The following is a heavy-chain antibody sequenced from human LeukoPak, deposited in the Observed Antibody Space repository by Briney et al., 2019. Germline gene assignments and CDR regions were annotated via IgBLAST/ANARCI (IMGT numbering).Heavy chain of an antibody. CDR1: GFTFDDYA. Sequence: GGSLRLSCAASGFTFDDYAMHWVRQAPGKGLEWVSGISWNSGSIGYADSVKGRFTISRDNAKNSLYLQMNSLRAGDTAVYYCARDPYSGRYGDYYYYYMDVWGKGTTVTISS. CDR2: ISWNSGSI. V-gene: IGHV3-9*01. D-gene: IGHD1-26*01. J-gene: IGHJ6*03. CDR3: ARDPYSGRYGDYYYYYMDV.